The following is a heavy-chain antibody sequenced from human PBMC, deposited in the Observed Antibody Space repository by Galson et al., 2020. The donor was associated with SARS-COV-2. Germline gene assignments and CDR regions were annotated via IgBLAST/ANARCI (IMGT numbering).Heavy chain of an antibody. Sequence: TGGSLRLSCAASGFTFSTYSMHWVRQAPGKGLEYVGVISNDGSNKYYGDSVKGRFTISRDNSKNTLYLQINSLRTEDTAVYYCAVGGPGYSSGWQENYWGQGTLVTVSS. J-gene: IGHJ4*02. D-gene: IGHD6-19*01. CDR2: ISNDGSNK. V-gene: IGHV3-30*03. CDR3: AVGGPGYSSGWQENY. CDR1: GFTFSTYS.